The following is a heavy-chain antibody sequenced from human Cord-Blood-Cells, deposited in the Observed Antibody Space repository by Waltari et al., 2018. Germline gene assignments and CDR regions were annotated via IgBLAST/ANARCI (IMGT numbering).Heavy chain of an antibody. V-gene: IGHV4-59*01. CDR1: GGSISSYY. Sequence: QVQLQESGPGLVKPSETLSLTCTVPGGSISSYYWSWIRQPPGKGLEWIGYIYYSGSTNYNPSLKSRVTISVDTSKNQFSLKLSSVTAADTAVYYCARGDWGGFDYWGQGTLVTVSS. CDR3: ARGDWGGFDY. J-gene: IGHJ4*02. CDR2: IYYSGST. D-gene: IGHD7-27*01.